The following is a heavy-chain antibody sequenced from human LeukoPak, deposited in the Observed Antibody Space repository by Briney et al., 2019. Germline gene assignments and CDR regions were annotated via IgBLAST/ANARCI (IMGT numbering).Heavy chain of an antibody. D-gene: IGHD2-2*01. Sequence: GGSLRLSCAASGFTFSSYWMSWVRQAPGKGLEWVANIKQDGSEKYYVDSVKGRFTISRDNAKNSLYLQMNSLRAEDTAVYYCPRDDCSSISCYHNWFDPWGQGTLVTVSS. CDR1: GFTFSSYW. CDR2: IKQDGSEK. J-gene: IGHJ5*02. CDR3: PRDDCSSISCYHNWFDP. V-gene: IGHV3-7*01.